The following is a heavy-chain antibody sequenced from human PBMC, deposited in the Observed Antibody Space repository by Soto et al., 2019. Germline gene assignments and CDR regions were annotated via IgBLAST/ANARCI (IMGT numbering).Heavy chain of an antibody. V-gene: IGHV4-59*08. Sequence: QVQLQESGPGLVKPSETLSLTCTVSGGSISSYYWSWIRQSPGKGLEWIGYIYYSGSTNYNSSLKRRGTISVETSKNQFSLKLSSVTAADTAVYYCARQPYCSGTYYTTVWLGPWGQGTLVTVSS. D-gene: IGHD3-10*01. CDR3: ARQPYCSGTYYTTVWLGP. CDR1: GGSISSYY. J-gene: IGHJ5*02. CDR2: IYYSGST.